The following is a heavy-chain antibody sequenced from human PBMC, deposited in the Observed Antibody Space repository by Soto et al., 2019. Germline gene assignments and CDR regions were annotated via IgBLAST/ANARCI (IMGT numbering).Heavy chain of an antibody. CDR2: ISAYNGNT. CDR1: GYTFTSYG. J-gene: IGHJ6*02. Sequence: ASVKVSCKASGYTFTSYGISWVRQAPGQGLECMGWISAYNGNTNYAQKLQGRVTMTTDTSTSTAYMELRSLRSDDTAVYYCARDPLGYCSGGSCYGPHGMDVWGQGTTVTVSS. V-gene: IGHV1-18*04. D-gene: IGHD2-15*01. CDR3: ARDPLGYCSGGSCYGPHGMDV.